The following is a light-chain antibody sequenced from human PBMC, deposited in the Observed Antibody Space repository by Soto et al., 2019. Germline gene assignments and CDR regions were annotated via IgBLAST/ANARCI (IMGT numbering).Light chain of an antibody. V-gene: IGLV2-23*02. Sequence: QSVLTQPASVSGSPGQSITISCTGTSSDVGSYNLVSWYQQHPGKAPKLMIYEVSKRPSGVSNRFPGSKSGNTASLTISGLQAEDEADYYCCSYAGSSTFAFYVFGTGTKVTVL. CDR2: EVS. J-gene: IGLJ1*01. CDR3: CSYAGSSTFAFYV. CDR1: SSDVGSYNL.